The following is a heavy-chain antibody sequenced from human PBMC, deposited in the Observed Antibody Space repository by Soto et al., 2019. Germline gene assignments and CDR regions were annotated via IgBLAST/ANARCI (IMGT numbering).Heavy chain of an antibody. D-gene: IGHD2-2*02. V-gene: IGHV4-34*01. CDR2: INRDGVT. CDR3: ARTATQCSRTSCYTVSLDF. J-gene: IGHJ4*02. CDR1: GGSFSGYY. Sequence: PSETLSLTCAVFGGSFSGYYWGWIRQPPGKGLEWIGEINRDGVTNYNPSLKSRLTIPVDTSKNQFSLKLNSVTAADTAVYYCARTATQCSRTSCYTVSLDFWGQGTLVTVSS.